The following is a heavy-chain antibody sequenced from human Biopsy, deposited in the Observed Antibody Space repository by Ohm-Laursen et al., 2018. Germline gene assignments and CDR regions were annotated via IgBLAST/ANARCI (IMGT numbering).Heavy chain of an antibody. CDR3: ARASAYGVFDV. CDR1: GYTFTGHS. Sequence: ASVKVSCKASGYTFTGHSCHWVRQAPGQRLEWVGRIDPNSDDTKYAQKFQGRIAMTTDTSITTACLEVSSLTSDDAAVYFCARASAYGVFDVWGQGTIVTVSS. V-gene: IGHV1-2*06. J-gene: IGHJ3*01. D-gene: IGHD4/OR15-4a*01. CDR2: IDPNSDDT.